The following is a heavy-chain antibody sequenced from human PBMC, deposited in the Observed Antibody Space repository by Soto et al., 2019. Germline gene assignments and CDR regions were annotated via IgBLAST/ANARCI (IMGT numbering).Heavy chain of an antibody. J-gene: IGHJ4*02. CDR1: CGSFSGYY. CDR2: INHSGST. V-gene: IGHV4-34*01. Sequence: QVQLQQWGAGLLKPSETLSLTCAVYCGSFSGYYWSWIRPPPGKGLEWMGEINHSGSTNYNPSLRIGVNISVDPSKNQFSMKPSSVTDADTAVYYGASAAPRYCSAGSCCSGRDYWGQGTLVTVSS. CDR3: ASAAPRYCSAGSCCSGRDY. D-gene: IGHD2-15*01.